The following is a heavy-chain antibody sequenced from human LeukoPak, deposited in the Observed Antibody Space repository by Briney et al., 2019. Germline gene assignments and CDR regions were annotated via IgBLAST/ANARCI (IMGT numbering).Heavy chain of an antibody. Sequence: PGGSLRLSCVASGFTLSTYGMHWVRQAPGKGLEWVSYISSNSVTKFYADSVKGRFTISRDNAKNSLYLQMNSLRAEDTALYYCARGRYSGSYLLDYWGQGTLVTVSS. CDR1: GFTLSTYG. D-gene: IGHD1-26*01. V-gene: IGHV3-48*01. J-gene: IGHJ4*02. CDR2: ISSNSVTK. CDR3: ARGRYSGSYLLDY.